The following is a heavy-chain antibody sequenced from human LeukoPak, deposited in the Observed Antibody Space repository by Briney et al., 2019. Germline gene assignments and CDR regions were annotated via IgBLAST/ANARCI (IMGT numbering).Heavy chain of an antibody. CDR1: GYTLTELS. CDR2: INPSGGST. D-gene: IGHD3-22*01. V-gene: IGHV1-46*01. CDR3: ARDADDSSGYFEY. J-gene: IGHJ4*02. Sequence: ASVKVSCKVSGYTLTELSMHWVRQAPGQGLEWMGIINPSGGSTSYAQKFQGRVTMTRDTSTSTVYMELSSLRSEDTAVYYCARDADDSSGYFEYWGQGTLVTVSS.